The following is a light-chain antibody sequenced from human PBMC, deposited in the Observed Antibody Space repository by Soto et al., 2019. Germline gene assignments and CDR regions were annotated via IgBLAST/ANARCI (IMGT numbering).Light chain of an antibody. Sequence: AIQLTQSPSSLSASVGDRVTITCWASQAIAKDLGWYQQRPGTAPKLLIYAASTSQSGVPSRFSGSGSGTDFTLTISSLQPEDFATYYCLQEHDYPRTFGQGTKVDIK. J-gene: IGKJ2*01. CDR2: AAS. CDR1: QAIAKD. CDR3: LQEHDYPRT. V-gene: IGKV1-6*02.